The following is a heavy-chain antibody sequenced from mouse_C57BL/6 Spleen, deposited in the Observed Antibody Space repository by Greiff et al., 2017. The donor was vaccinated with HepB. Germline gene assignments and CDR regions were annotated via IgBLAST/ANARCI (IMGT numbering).Heavy chain of an antibody. D-gene: IGHD1-1*01. CDR3: AREGVYYYGSSPQFAY. V-gene: IGHV14-2*01. J-gene: IGHJ3*01. Sequence: VQLKQSGAELVKPGASVKLSCTASGFNIKDYYMHWVKQRTEQGLEWIGRIDPEDGETKYAPKFQGKATITADTSSNTAYLQLSSLTSEDTAVYYCAREGVYYYGSSPQFAYWGQGTLVTVSA. CDR2: IDPEDGET. CDR1: GFNIKDYY.